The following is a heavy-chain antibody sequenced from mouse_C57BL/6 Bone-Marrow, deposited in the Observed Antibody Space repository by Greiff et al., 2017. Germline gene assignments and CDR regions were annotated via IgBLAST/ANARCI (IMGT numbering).Heavy chain of an antibody. CDR2: IHPNSGST. Sequence: QVQLQQPGAELVKPGASVKLSCKASGYTFTSYWMRWVKQRPGQGLEWIGMIHPNSGSTNYNEKFKSKATLTADKSSSTAYMQLSSLTSEDSAVYYCARGPYYYGPFDYWGQGTTLTVSS. CDR3: ARGPYYYGPFDY. CDR1: GYTFTSYW. D-gene: IGHD1-1*01. V-gene: IGHV1-64*01. J-gene: IGHJ2*01.